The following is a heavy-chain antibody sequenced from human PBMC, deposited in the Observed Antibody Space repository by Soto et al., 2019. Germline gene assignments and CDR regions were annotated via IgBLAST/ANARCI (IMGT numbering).Heavy chain of an antibody. CDR1: GYSISSGYY. D-gene: IGHD3-9*01. CDR2: IYHSGST. V-gene: IGHV4-38-2*02. Sequence: SETLSLTCAVSGYSISSGYYWGWVRQPPGKGLEWIGSIYHSGSTYYNPSLKSRVTISVDTSKNQFSLKLSSVTAADTAVYYCARDPYDILTGSFDYWGQGTLVTVSS. J-gene: IGHJ4*02. CDR3: ARDPYDILTGSFDY.